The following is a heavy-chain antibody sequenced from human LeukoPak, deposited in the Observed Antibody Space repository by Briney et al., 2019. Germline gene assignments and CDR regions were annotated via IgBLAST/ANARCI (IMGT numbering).Heavy chain of an antibody. D-gene: IGHD4-17*01. CDR3: ARGGDPYGDRYYLDY. CDR1: GGSISSGGYY. CDR2: IYYSGST. Sequence: SETLSLTCTVSGGSISSGGYYWSWIRQHPGKGLEWIGYIYYSGSTYYNPSLKSRVTISVDTSKNQFSLKLSSVTAADTAVYYCARGGDPYGDRYYLDYWGQGILVTVSS. V-gene: IGHV4-31*03. J-gene: IGHJ4*02.